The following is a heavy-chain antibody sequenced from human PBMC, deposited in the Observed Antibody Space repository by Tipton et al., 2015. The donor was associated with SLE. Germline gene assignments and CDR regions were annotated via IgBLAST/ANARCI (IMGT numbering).Heavy chain of an antibody. V-gene: IGHV1-18*01. CDR2: ISTYNGNT. CDR1: GYTFSNYG. J-gene: IGHJ3*02. Sequence: QSGPEVKKAGASMKVSCKASGYTFSNYGICWVRQAPGQGLEWMGWISTYNGNTNSAQKLQGRVTMTTDTSTSTAYMELRSLRSDDTAVYYCARGRMTRYGFDIWGQGTVVTVPS. CDR3: ARGRMTRYGFDI. D-gene: IGHD2-21*02.